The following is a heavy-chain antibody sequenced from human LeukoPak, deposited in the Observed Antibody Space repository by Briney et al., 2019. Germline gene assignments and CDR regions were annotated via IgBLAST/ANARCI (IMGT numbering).Heavy chain of an antibody. CDR1: GGSFSGYY. Sequence: SETLSLTCAVYGGSFSGYYWSWIRQPPGKGLEWIGEINHSGSTNYNPSLKSRVTISVDTSKNQFSLKLSSVTAADTAVYYCARVGGGDYVWGSSSYYFDYWGQGTLVTASS. J-gene: IGHJ4*02. CDR2: INHSGST. CDR3: ARVGGGDYVWGSSSYYFDY. D-gene: IGHD3-16*01. V-gene: IGHV4-34*01.